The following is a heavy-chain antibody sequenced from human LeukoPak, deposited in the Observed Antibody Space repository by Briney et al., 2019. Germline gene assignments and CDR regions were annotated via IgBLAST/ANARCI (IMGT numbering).Heavy chain of an antibody. D-gene: IGHD4-17*01. J-gene: IGHJ4*02. CDR1: SGSISTSNYY. V-gene: IGHV4-39*07. Sequence: SETLSLTCTVSSGSISTSNYYWGWIRQPPGKGLEWIGSIYYSGSTYYNPSLKSRVTISVDTSKNQFSLKLSSVTAADTAVYYCARDPKTTATTFFDYWGQGTLVTVSS. CDR3: ARDPKTTATTFFDY. CDR2: IYYSGST.